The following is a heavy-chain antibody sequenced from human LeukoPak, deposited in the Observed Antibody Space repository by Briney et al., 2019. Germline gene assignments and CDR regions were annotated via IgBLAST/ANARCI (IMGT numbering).Heavy chain of an antibody. CDR2: FDPEDGET. CDR1: GYTLTELS. D-gene: IGHD6-13*01. V-gene: IGHV1-24*01. Sequence: ASVKVSCKVSGYTLTELSMHWVRQAPGKGLEWMGGFDPEDGETIYAQKFQGRVTMTEDTSTDTAYMELSSLRSEDTAVYYCATNVQQQLAYDYWGQGTLVTVSS. CDR3: ATNVQQQLAYDY. J-gene: IGHJ4*02.